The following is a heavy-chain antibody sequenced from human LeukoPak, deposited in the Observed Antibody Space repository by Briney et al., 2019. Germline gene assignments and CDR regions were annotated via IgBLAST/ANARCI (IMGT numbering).Heavy chain of an antibody. Sequence: GGSLRLSCAASGFTFSSYSMNWVRQAPGKGLEWVSSISSSSSYIYCADSVKGRFTISRDNAKNSLYLQMNSLRAEDTAVYYCASNNWNGPMDVWGKGTTVTVSS. CDR3: ASNNWNGPMDV. J-gene: IGHJ6*03. CDR2: ISSSSSYI. V-gene: IGHV3-21*01. CDR1: GFTFSSYS. D-gene: IGHD1-20*01.